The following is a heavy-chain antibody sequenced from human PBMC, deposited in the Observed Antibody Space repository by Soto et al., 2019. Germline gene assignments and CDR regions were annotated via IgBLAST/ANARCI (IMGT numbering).Heavy chain of an antibody. D-gene: IGHD6-19*01. J-gene: IGHJ4*02. Sequence: QVQLQESGPGLVKPSETLSLTCTVSGGSISSYYWSWIRQPPGKGLEWIGYIYYSGSTNYNPSLTSRVPISVDTSKNQFSLKLSSVTAADTAVYYCARETLGSSGWDDDYFDYWGQGTLVTVSS. V-gene: IGHV4-59*01. CDR1: GGSISSYY. CDR3: ARETLGSSGWDDDYFDY. CDR2: IYYSGST.